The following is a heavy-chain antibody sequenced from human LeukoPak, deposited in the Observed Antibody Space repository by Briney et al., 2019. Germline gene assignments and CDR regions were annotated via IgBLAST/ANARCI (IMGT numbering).Heavy chain of an antibody. V-gene: IGHV4-59*01. CDR3: ARGRSNYYGMDV. CDR2: IYYNGNT. J-gene: IGHJ6*02. CDR1: DGSINSYY. Sequence: KPSETLSLTGSVSDGSINSYYWNWIRRPPGKGLEWIGYIYYNGNTNYSPSLKSRVTMSVDTSKNLFSLKVSSVTAADTAVYYCARGRSNYYGMDVWGQGTTVTVSS. D-gene: IGHD1-26*01.